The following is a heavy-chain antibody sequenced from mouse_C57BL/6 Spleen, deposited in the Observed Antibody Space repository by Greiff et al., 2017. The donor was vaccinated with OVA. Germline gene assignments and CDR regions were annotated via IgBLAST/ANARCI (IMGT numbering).Heavy chain of an antibody. V-gene: IGHV6-3*01. J-gene: IGHJ2*01. CDR2: IRLKSDNYAT. Sequence: EVKLMESGGGLVQPGGSMKLSCVASGFTFSNYWMNWVRQSPEKGLEWVAQIRLKSDNYATHYAESVKGRFTISRDDSKSSVYLQMNNLRAEDTGIYYCTGQPHYYGSLDYLGQGTTLTVSS. D-gene: IGHD1-1*01. CDR3: TGQPHYYGSLDY. CDR1: GFTFSNYW.